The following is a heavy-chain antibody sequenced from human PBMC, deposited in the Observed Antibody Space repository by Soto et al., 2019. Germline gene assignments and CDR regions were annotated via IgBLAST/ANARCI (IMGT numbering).Heavy chain of an antibody. CDR3: ASLAEGYYGSGSYYNVDAFDI. J-gene: IGHJ3*02. D-gene: IGHD3-10*01. CDR1: GGTFSSYA. CDR2: IIPIFGTA. Sequence: SVKVSCKASGGTFSSYAISWVRQAPGQGLEWMGGIIPIFGTANYAQKFQGRVTITADESTSTAYMELSSLRSEDTAVYYCASLAEGYYGSGSYYNVDAFDIWGQGTMVTVSS. V-gene: IGHV1-69*13.